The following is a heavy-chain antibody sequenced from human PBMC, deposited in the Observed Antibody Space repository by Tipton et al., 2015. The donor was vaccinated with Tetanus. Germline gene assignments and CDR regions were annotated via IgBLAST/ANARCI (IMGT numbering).Heavy chain of an antibody. D-gene: IGHD5-24*01. CDR3: ARGGRDAYNNPLGAFDV. Sequence: TLSLTCTVSGDSLSNGDYYWSWIRQPPGKGLESIGYIYYSGSTYYNPSLKSRVTISVDTSKNQFSLRLSSVTAADTAVYYCARGGRDAYNNPLGAFDVWGQGTLVTVSS. CDR1: GDSLSNGDYY. CDR2: IYYSGST. V-gene: IGHV4-30-4*01. J-gene: IGHJ4*02.